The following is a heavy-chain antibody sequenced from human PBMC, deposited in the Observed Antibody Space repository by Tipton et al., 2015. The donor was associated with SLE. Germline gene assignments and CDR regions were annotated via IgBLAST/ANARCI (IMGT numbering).Heavy chain of an antibody. D-gene: IGHD2-21*01. V-gene: IGHV3-33*03. J-gene: IGHJ4*02. Sequence: PRLSCAASGFTFTSYAMHWVRQAPGKGLEWVALISHDGSEKFYADSVKGRFTISRDNSKNTPFVQMDRLRAEDTALYYCAKVGPAFCGGDCYSDSWGQGTQVAVSS. CDR2: ISHDGSEK. CDR3: AKVGPAFCGGDCYSDS. CDR1: GFTFTSYA.